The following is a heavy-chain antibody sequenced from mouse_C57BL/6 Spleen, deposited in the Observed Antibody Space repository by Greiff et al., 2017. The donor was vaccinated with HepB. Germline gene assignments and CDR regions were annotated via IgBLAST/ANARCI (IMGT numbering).Heavy chain of an antibody. D-gene: IGHD1-1*01. CDR2: IDPENGDT. Sequence: VHVKQSGAELVRPGASVKLSCTASGFNIKDDYMHWVKQRPEQGLEWIGWIDPENGDTEYASKFQGKATITADTSSNTAYLQLSSLTSEDTAVYYCTTNYYGRGLDYWGQGTTLTVSS. CDR3: TTNYYGRGLDY. J-gene: IGHJ2*01. CDR1: GFNIKDDY. V-gene: IGHV14-4*01.